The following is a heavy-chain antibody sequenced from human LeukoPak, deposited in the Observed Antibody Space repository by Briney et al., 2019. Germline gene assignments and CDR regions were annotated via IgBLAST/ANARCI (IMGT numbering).Heavy chain of an antibody. CDR1: GFTFGAYA. D-gene: IGHD7-27*01. J-gene: IGHJ3*02. Sequence: PGGSLRLSCAGSGFTFGAYAMSWVRQAPGKGLEWVAGISGNEGPTYYADSVKGRFTISRDNSKNTLYLQMNSLRAEDTAVYYCAIALGDAFDIWGQGTMVTVSS. CDR2: ISGNEGPT. CDR3: AIALGDAFDI. V-gene: IGHV3-23*01.